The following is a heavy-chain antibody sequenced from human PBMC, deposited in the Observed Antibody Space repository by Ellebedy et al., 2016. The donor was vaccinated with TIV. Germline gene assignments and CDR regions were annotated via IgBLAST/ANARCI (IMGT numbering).Heavy chain of an antibody. Sequence: GESLKISCSASGFTFSTYTMHWVRQAPGKGLKYVSAISPNGDITTYTDSVKGRFTISRDNSKNTLYLQVSGLRPEDTAVYYCVKDRGDYSVDYWGQGTLVTVSS. CDR2: ISPNGDIT. V-gene: IGHV3-64D*06. D-gene: IGHD4-11*01. CDR1: GFTFSTYT. CDR3: VKDRGDYSVDY. J-gene: IGHJ4*02.